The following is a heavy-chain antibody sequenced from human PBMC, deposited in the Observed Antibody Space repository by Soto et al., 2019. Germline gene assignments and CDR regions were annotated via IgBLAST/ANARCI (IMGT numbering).Heavy chain of an antibody. V-gene: IGHV4-30-4*01. CDR2: IYYGGST. CDR3: ARKEKRYDYYGMDV. CDR1: GGSISSVDYY. Sequence: QVQLQESGPGLVKPSQTLSLTCTVSGGSISSVDYYWSWIRQPLGKVLEWIGYIYYGGSTYYNPSLKSRLTMSVDTSKNQFSLTVSSVTAADTAVYYCARKEKRYDYYGMDVWGQGTTVTVSS. J-gene: IGHJ6*02.